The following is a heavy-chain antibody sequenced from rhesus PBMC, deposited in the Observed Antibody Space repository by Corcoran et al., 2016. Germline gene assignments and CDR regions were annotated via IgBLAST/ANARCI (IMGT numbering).Heavy chain of an antibody. J-gene: IGHJ4*01. CDR3: TTDLFLVVVSATPNY. D-gene: IGHD2-8*01. CDR1: GFTFSDYY. CDR2: IKSKAYGGTA. Sequence: EVQLMESGGGLVQPGGSLRLSCVASGFTFSDYYMYWVRQAPGKGLEWVGLIKSKAYGGTAEYAAAVKGRFNISRDDSKSIAYLQMSSLKTEDTAVYYCTTDLFLVVVSATPNYWGQGVLVTVSS. V-gene: IGHV3-184*01.